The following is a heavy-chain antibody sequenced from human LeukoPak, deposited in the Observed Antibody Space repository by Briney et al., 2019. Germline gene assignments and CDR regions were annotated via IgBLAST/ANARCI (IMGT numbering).Heavy chain of an antibody. V-gene: IGHV4-34*01. CDR3: ARVNPHKKSGYSSDY. J-gene: IGHJ4*02. CDR1: DGSFSGYY. D-gene: IGHD5-18*01. Sequence: SETLSLTCAVYDGSFSGYYWSWIRQPPGKGLEWIGEINHSGSTNYNPSLKSRVTISVDTSKNQFSLKLSSVTAADTAVYYCARVNPHKKSGYSSDYWGQGTLVTVSS. CDR2: INHSGST.